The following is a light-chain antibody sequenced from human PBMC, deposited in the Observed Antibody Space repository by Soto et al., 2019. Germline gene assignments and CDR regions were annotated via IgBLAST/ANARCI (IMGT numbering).Light chain of an antibody. CDR3: QQYHTYSPLT. J-gene: IGKJ4*01. V-gene: IGKV1-5*01. CDR1: QSVNSW. CDR2: GAS. Sequence: DIQMTQSPSTLSASIRDRVTITCRASQSVNSWLAWYQQKPGRAPKLLIYGASSLQSGVPSRFSGSGSGTEFTLTINSLQPDDFATYYCQQYHTYSPLTFCGGTRVEIK.